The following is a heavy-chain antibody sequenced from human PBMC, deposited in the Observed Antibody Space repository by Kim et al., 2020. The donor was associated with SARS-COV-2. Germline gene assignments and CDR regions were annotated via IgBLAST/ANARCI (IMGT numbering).Heavy chain of an antibody. CDR3: AGSWSKPPHYFDY. V-gene: IGHV1-58*01. Sequence: AQKFQERVTIPRDMSTSTASMELSSLRSEDTAVYYCAGSWSKPPHYFDYWGQGTLVTVSS. D-gene: IGHD6-13*01. J-gene: IGHJ4*02.